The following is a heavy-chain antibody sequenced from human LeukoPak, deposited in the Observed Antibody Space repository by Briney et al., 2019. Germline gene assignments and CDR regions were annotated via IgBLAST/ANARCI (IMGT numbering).Heavy chain of an antibody. CDR2: LDGDGTGE. CDR3: TRNSGYYRIDY. D-gene: IGHD5-12*01. V-gene: IGHV3-7*01. CDR1: GFTFSSYS. Sequence: PGGSLRLSCAASGFTFSSYSMNWVRQAPGKGLEWVANLDGDGTGEGYTDSVKGRFTISRDNAKNSLYLQMNSLRVDDTAVYYCTRNSGYYRIDYWGQGSLVTVPS. J-gene: IGHJ4*02.